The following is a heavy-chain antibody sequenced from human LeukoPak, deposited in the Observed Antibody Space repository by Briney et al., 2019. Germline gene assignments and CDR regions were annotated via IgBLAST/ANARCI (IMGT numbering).Heavy chain of an antibody. J-gene: IGHJ4*02. CDR3: ATSHSSGWADY. V-gene: IGHV1-2*02. D-gene: IGHD6-19*01. CDR1: GHTFTDYY. Sequence: ASVKVSCKASGHTFTDYYMHWVRQAPGQGLEWMGWINPNSGDTDFAQKFQGRVTMTRDASVSTAYMDLSSLSSDGTALYYCATSHSSGWADYWGQGTLVTVSS. CDR2: INPNSGDT.